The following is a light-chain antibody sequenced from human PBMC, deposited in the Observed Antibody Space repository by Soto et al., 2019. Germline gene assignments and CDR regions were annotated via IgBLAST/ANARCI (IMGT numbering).Light chain of an antibody. J-gene: IGKJ5*01. V-gene: IGKV3-11*01. CDR1: QSVSSY. CDR3: QQRSNWPGIT. CDR2: DAS. Sequence: EIVLTQSPATLSLSPGERATLSCRASQSVSSYLAWYQQKPGPAPRLLIYDASNRATGIRARFSGSGSRTDFTLTISSLEPEDFAVYYCQQRSNWPGITFGQGTRLEIK.